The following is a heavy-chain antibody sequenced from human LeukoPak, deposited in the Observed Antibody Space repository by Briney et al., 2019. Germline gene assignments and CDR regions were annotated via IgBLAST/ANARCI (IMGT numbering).Heavy chain of an antibody. V-gene: IGHV1-8*01. CDR1: GYTFTSYD. CDR3: ATETISITGTAPGGY. CDR2: MNPNSGNT. D-gene: IGHD1-7*01. J-gene: IGHJ4*02. Sequence: ASVKVSCKASGYTFTSYDINWVRQATGQGLEWMGWMNPNSGNTGYAQKFQGRVTMTEDTSTDTAYMELSSLRSEYTAVYYCATETISITGTAPGGYWGQGTLVTVSS.